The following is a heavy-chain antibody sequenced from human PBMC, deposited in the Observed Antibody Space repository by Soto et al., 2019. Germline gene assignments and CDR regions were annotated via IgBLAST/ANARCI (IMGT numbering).Heavy chain of an antibody. D-gene: IGHD1-7*01. J-gene: IGHJ3*02. CDR1: GFMLTTYS. Sequence: GGSLRLSCAASGFMLTTYSMSWVRLAPGKGLEWVSHITGSRGTTYYADSVKGRFTISRDTSRNMVYLQMTSLRAEDTALYYCAQCIQLYWNYDAFHIWGQGTLVPVS. CDR3: AQCIQLYWNYDAFHI. CDR2: ITGSRGTT. V-gene: IGHV3-23*01.